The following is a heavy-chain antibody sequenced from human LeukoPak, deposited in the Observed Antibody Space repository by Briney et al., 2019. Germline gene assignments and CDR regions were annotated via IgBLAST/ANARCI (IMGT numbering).Heavy chain of an antibody. Sequence: GGSLRLSCAASGFILRNYAMSWVRQAPGKGLEWGSAITGSGDTTYYADSVKGRFTISRDNSKNTLYVEMNTLRAEDTAVYYCAKWGDYDILTGYYVSDFWGQGTLVTVSS. V-gene: IGHV3-23*01. D-gene: IGHD3-9*01. J-gene: IGHJ4*02. CDR3: AKWGDYDILTGYYVSDF. CDR1: GFILRNYA. CDR2: ITGSGDTT.